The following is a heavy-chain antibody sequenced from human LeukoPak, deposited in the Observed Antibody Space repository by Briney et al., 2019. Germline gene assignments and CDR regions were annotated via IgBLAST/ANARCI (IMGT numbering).Heavy chain of an antibody. J-gene: IGHJ4*02. D-gene: IGHD3-22*01. CDR2: ISAYNGNT. V-gene: IGHV1-18*01. CDR3: ARIGHTPRLSYYYDSSGFYSDY. Sequence: ASVKVSCKASGSTFTSYGISWVRQAPGQGLEWMGCISAYNGNTNYAQKLQGRVTMTTDTSTSTAYMDLRSLRSDDTAVAYCARIGHTPRLSYYYDSSGFYSDYWGEGTLVTVSP. CDR1: GSTFTSYG.